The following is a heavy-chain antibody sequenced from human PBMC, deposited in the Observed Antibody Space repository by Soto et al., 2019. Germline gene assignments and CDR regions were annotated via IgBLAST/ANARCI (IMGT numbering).Heavy chain of an antibody. CDR1: GFTFSSYG. J-gene: IGHJ6*02. D-gene: IGHD1-7*01. CDR3: AKAGTAHGYYGMDV. V-gene: IGHV3-30*18. CDR2: ISYDGSNK. Sequence: QVQLVESGGGVVQPGRSLRLSCAASGFTFSSYGMHWVRQAPGKGLEWVAVISYDGSNKYYADSVKGRFTISRDNSKNTLYLPMNSLRAEDTAVYYCAKAGTAHGYYGMDVWGQGTTVTVSS.